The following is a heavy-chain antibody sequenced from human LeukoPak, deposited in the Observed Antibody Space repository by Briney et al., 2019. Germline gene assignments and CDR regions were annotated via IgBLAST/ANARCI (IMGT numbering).Heavy chain of an antibody. CDR3: ARGKTDCSSTSCYDKDDYYYYYYMDV. CDR2: IIPIFGTA. J-gene: IGHJ6*03. CDR1: GGTFSSYA. V-gene: IGHV1-69*13. Sequence: ASVKVSCKASGGTFSSYAISWVRQAPGQGLEWMGGIIPIFGTANYAQKFQGRVTITADESTSTAYMELSSLRSEDTAVYYCARGKTDCSSTSCYDKDDYYYYYYMDVWGKGTTVTVSS. D-gene: IGHD2-2*01.